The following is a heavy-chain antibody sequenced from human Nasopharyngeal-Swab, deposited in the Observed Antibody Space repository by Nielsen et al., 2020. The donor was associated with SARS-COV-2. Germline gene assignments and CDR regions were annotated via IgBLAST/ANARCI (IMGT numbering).Heavy chain of an antibody. CDR3: AIGAAVGTLFHGMDV. CDR2: IFPGDSDT. J-gene: IGHJ6*02. CDR1: GYGFTDYW. Sequence: ASLQLCCASYGYGFTDYWIAWVRQAPGKGLECMGTIFPGDSDTRYSPSFEGRVTISVDQSITTAYLHWTSLKASDTAKYYCAIGAAVGTLFHGMDVWGQGTMVTVSS. D-gene: IGHD1-26*01. V-gene: IGHV5-51*01.